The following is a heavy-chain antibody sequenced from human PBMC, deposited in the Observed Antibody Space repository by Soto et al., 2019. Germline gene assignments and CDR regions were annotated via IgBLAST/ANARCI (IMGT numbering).Heavy chain of an antibody. V-gene: IGHV4-30-4*01. J-gene: IGHJ4*02. CDR2: IYYSGST. CDR1: GGSISSGDYY. Sequence: QVQLQESGPGLVKPSQTLSLTCTVSGGSISSGDYYWSWIRQPPGKGLECIGYIYYSGSTYYNPSRKSGVIRSVGTSKNQCSLKLSSVTAAGAAVDYCARWLGYGPHFDYWGQGTLVTVSS. CDR3: ARWLGYGPHFDY. D-gene: IGHD5-12*01.